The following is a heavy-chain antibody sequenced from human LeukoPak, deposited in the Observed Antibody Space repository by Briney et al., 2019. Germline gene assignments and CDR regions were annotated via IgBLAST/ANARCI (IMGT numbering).Heavy chain of an antibody. CDR1: VGSISSSRYY. Sequence: SETLSLICTVSVGSISSSRYYWSWIRLPPGKGLEWLGYIYYTGATYYNPSLKSRVTISLDTSKNQFSLKLSSVTAADAAVYYCARAGYSYGTGYYFDYWGQGALVTVSS. CDR2: IYYTGAT. D-gene: IGHD5-18*01. CDR3: ARAGYSYGTGYYFDY. V-gene: IGHV4-61*01. J-gene: IGHJ4*02.